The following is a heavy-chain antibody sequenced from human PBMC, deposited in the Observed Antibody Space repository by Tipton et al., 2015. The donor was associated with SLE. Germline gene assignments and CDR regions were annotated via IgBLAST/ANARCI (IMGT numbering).Heavy chain of an antibody. J-gene: IGHJ2*01. V-gene: IGHV4-4*07. CDR3: ARGYSSSWYREFFDI. D-gene: IGHD6-13*01. CDR2: ISNSGST. Sequence: TLSLTCTVSGGSLSSYYWSWIRQPAGGGLEWIGRISNSGSTNYNPSVMSRVTMSVDTSKNQFSLRLRSATAADTAFYYCARGYSSSWYREFFDIWGRGTLVTVSS. CDR1: GGSLSSYY.